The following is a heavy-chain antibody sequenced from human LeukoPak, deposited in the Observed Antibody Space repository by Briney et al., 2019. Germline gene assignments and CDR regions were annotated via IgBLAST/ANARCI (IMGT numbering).Heavy chain of an antibody. V-gene: IGHV1-2*02. Sequence: ASVKVSCKGSVYTFTGCYMHWVRQAPGQGLEWMGWINPNSGGTNYAQKFQGRVTITRDTSINIAYMELSRLRSDDTAVYYCAREYCTNGVCYSTTFDYWGQGTLVTVSS. CDR3: AREYCTNGVCYSTTFDY. CDR1: VYTFTGCY. D-gene: IGHD2-8*01. J-gene: IGHJ4*02. CDR2: INPNSGGT.